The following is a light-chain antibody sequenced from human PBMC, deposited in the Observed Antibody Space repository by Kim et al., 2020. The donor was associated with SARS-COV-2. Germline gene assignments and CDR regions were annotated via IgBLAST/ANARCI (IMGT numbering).Light chain of an antibody. CDR1: SSDVGYYTS. CDR3: ISHTTSSTYV. V-gene: IGLV2-14*03. J-gene: IGLJ1*01. Sequence: HSITIACTGTSSDVGYYTSVSWYQQHPVKAPILIIYDVSERASGVSNRVSGSQSGNTASLAISGLRAEDEADYYCISHTTSSTYVFGSGTKVTVL. CDR2: DVS.